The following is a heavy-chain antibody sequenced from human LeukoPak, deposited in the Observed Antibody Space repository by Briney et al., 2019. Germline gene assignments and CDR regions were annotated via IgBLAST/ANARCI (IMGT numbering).Heavy chain of an antibody. J-gene: IGHJ4*02. D-gene: IGHD5/OR15-5a*01. CDR1: GYTFTSYG. CDR3: ARGVSAGVDY. V-gene: IGHV1-18*01. CDR2: ISAYNGNT. Sequence: ASVKLSCKASGYTFTSYGISWVPEPPGQGCECMGWISAYNGNTNYAQKLQGRVTMTTDTSTSTAYMELRSLRSDDTAVYYCARGVSAGVDYWGQGTLVTVSS.